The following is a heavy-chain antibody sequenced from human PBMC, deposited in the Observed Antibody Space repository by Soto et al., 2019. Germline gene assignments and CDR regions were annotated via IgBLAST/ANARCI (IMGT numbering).Heavy chain of an antibody. D-gene: IGHD6-13*01. V-gene: IGHV1-3*01. CDR3: ARGVIAAAGTGLYWPNWFDP. J-gene: IGHJ5*02. CDR1: GYTFTSYA. CDR2: INAGNGNT. Sequence: ASVKVSCKASGYTFTSYAMHWVRQAPGQRLEWMGWINAGNGNTKYSQKFQGRVTITRDTSASTAYMELSSLRSEDTAVYYCARGVIAAAGTGLYWPNWFDPWGQVTLVTVSS.